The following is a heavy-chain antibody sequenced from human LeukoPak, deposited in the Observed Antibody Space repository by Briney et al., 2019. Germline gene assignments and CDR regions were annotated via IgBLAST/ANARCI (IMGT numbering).Heavy chain of an antibody. D-gene: IGHD3-10*01. V-gene: IGHV3-48*01. CDR1: GFTFSNYW. Sequence: PGGSLRLSCAASGFTFSNYWMSWVRQAPGKGLEWVSYISSSSSTIYYADSVRGRFTISRDNAKNSLYLQMNSLRVEDTAVYYCARDYYGAGSYPSDYWGQGTLVTVSS. CDR3: ARDYYGAGSYPSDY. J-gene: IGHJ4*02. CDR2: ISSSSSTI.